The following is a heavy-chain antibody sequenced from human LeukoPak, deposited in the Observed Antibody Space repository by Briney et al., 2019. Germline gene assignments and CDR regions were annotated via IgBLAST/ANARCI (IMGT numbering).Heavy chain of an antibody. Sequence: AGGSLRLSCAASGFTFRNAWMNWVRQAPGKGLEWVGRIKSKADGGTTDYPGPVKGRFTISRDDSKNMLYLQMNSLKTEDTAVYYCTTVKQDYGGNSDGFDYWGQGTLVTVSS. V-gene: IGHV3-15*01. CDR3: TTVKQDYGGNSDGFDY. D-gene: IGHD4-23*01. CDR2: IKSKADGGTT. J-gene: IGHJ4*02. CDR1: GFTFRNAW.